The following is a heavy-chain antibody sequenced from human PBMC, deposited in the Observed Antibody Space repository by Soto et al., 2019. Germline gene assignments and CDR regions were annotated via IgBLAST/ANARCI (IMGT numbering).Heavy chain of an antibody. V-gene: IGHV3-30*18. Sequence: GGSLRLSCAASGFTFSNYGMHWVRQAPGKGLEWVAFISDDGSNKYYADSMKGRFTMSRDNCKSTLYLQMNSLRVEDTAVYYCTKRRNVLRFLEWSSGMEVWGQGTTVTVSS. D-gene: IGHD3-3*01. CDR1: GFTFSNYG. CDR3: TKRRNVLRFLEWSSGMEV. J-gene: IGHJ6*02. CDR2: ISDDGSNK.